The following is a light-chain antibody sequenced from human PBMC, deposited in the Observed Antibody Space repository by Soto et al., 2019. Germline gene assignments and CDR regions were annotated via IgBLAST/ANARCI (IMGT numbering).Light chain of an antibody. Sequence: EIVSTQSPGSLCLSPGGRATLACTPTQPVSRNLLAWYQQKPGQAPRLLISGACNRATGIPDRFSGSGSGTDFTLTISRLEPEDFAVYYCQQYGSSGTFGQGTKVDI. V-gene: IGKV3-20*01. CDR1: QPVSRNL. J-gene: IGKJ1*01. CDR3: QQYGSSGT. CDR2: GAC.